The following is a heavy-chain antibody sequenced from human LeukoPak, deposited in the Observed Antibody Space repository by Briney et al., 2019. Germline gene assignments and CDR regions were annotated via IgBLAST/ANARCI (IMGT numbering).Heavy chain of an antibody. CDR3: ARGDCSGGTCYFTFAY. V-gene: IGHV3-21*01. CDR1: GFTFSSYS. Sequence: GGSLRLSCAASGFTFSSYSMNWVRQAPGKGLEWVSSISSSSSYIYYADSVKGRSTISRDNAKNSLYLQMNSLRAEDTAVYYCARGDCSGGTCYFTFAYWGQGTLVTVSS. J-gene: IGHJ4*02. D-gene: IGHD2-15*01. CDR2: ISSSSSYI.